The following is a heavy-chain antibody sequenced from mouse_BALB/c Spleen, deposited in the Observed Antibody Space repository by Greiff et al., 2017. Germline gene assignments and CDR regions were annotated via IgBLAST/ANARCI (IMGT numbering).Heavy chain of an antibody. CDR2: ISSGGSYT. D-gene: IGHD2-4*01. J-gene: IGHJ3*01. CDR3: TRDTMITTAWFAY. V-gene: IGHV5-6-4*01. CDR1: GFTFSSYT. Sequence: EVHLVESGGGLVKPGGSLKLSCAASGFTFSSYTMSWVRQTPEKRLGWVATISSGGSYTYYPDSVKGRFTISRDNAKNTLYLQMSSLKSEDTAMYYCTRDTMITTAWFAYWGQGTLVTVSA.